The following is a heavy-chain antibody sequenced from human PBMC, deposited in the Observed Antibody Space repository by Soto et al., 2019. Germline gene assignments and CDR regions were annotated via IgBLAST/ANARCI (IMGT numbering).Heavy chain of an antibody. CDR3: ARESEDLTSNFDY. Sequence: GGSLRLSCAASGFTFTRYSMNWVRQAPGKGLEWVSSISRTTNYIYYGDSMKGRFTTSRDNAKNSLYLEMNSLRAEDTAVYYCARESEDLTSNFDYWGQGTLVTVSS. CDR1: GFTFTRYS. CDR2: ISRTTNYI. V-gene: IGHV3-21*06. J-gene: IGHJ4*02.